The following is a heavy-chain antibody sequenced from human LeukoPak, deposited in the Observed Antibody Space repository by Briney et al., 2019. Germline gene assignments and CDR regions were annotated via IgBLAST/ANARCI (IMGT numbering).Heavy chain of an antibody. CDR1: GFTVSGNY. Sequence: PGGSLRLSCAVSGFTVSGNYMSWVRQAPGKGLEWVSVMYSSGSTDYADSVKGRFTIFRDNSKNTLYLQMNSLRAEDTAVYYCARERGPYSRTLSGCWGQGTLVTVSS. J-gene: IGHJ4*02. CDR2: MYSSGST. V-gene: IGHV3-53*01. D-gene: IGHD6-13*01. CDR3: ARERGPYSRTLSGC.